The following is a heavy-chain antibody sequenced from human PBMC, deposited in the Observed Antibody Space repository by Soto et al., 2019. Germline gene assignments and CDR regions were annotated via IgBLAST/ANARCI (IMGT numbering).Heavy chain of an antibody. CDR1: GYSFTSYW. V-gene: IGHV5-10-1*01. Sequence: GESLKISCKGSGYSFTSYWISGVRQMPGKGLEWMGRIDPSDSYTNYSPSFQGHVTISADKSISTAYLQWSSLKASDTAMYYCARQSQLWSNYYYGMDVWGQGTTVTVSS. CDR3: ARQSQLWSNYYYGMDV. CDR2: IDPSDSYT. D-gene: IGHD5-18*01. J-gene: IGHJ6*02.